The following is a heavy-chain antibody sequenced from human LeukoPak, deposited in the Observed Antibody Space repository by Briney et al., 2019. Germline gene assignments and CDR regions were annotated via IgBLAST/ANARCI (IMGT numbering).Heavy chain of an antibody. CDR1: GVSISSSSYY. CDR2: IYYSGST. CDR3: ARLYCSGGSCRPRGYYFDY. V-gene: IGHV4-39*01. D-gene: IGHD2-15*01. J-gene: IGHJ4*02. Sequence: SETLSVTCTVSGVSISSSSYYWGWIRQPPGKGLEWIGSIYYSGSTYYNPSLKSRVTISVDTSKNQFSLKLSSVTAADTAVYYCARLYCSGGSCRPRGYYFDYWGQGTLVTVSS.